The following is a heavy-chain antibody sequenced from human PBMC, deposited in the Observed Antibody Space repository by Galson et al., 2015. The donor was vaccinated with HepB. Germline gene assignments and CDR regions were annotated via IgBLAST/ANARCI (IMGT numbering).Heavy chain of an antibody. V-gene: IGHV3-66*01. Sequence: SLRLSCAASGFTVSSNYMSWVRQAPGKGLEWVSVIYSGGSTYYADSVKGRFTISRDNSKNTLYLQMNSLRAEDTAVYYCARDRTVTTGTGYYGMDVWGQGTTVTVSS. CDR2: IYSGGST. J-gene: IGHJ6*02. CDR1: GFTVSSNY. D-gene: IGHD4-11*01. CDR3: ARDRTVTTGTGYYGMDV.